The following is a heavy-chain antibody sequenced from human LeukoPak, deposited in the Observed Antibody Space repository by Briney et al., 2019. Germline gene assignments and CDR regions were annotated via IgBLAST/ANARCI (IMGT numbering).Heavy chain of an antibody. CDR1: GGSISGYY. CDR2: IYYRGST. Sequence: SETLSLTCTVSGGSISGYYWSWIRQPPGKGLEWIGYIYYRGSTNYNPSLKSGVTISVDTSKNQFSLKLSSVTAADTAVDYCARGGGDSYGYGYYFDNWGQGTLVTVSS. D-gene: IGHD5-18*01. J-gene: IGHJ4*02. CDR3: ARGGGDSYGYGYYFDN. V-gene: IGHV4-59*01.